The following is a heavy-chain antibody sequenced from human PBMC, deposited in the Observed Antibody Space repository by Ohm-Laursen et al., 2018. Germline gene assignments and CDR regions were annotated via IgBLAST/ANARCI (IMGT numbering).Heavy chain of an antibody. Sequence: SLRLSCSASGFTFSDYYMSWIRQAPGKGLEWVSGISWNSDSIGYADSVKGRFTISRDNAKNSLYLQMNSLRAEDTALYYCAKDSYSSSSYYYGMDVWGQGTTVTVSS. CDR2: ISWNSDSI. CDR1: GFTFSDYY. V-gene: IGHV3-9*01. CDR3: AKDSYSSSSYYYGMDV. J-gene: IGHJ6*02. D-gene: IGHD6-6*01.